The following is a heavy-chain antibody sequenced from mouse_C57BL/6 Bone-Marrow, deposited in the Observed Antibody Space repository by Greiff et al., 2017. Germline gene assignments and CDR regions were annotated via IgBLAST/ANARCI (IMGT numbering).Heavy chain of an antibody. CDR1: GYTFTSYW. J-gene: IGHJ4*01. Sequence: VQLQQPGAELVKPGASVKLSCKASGYTFTSYWMHWVKQRPGQGLEWIGMIHPNSGSTNYNEKFKSKATLTVDKSSSTAYMQLRSLTSEDSAVYYVARLGNGYYDAMDYWGQGTSVTVSS. V-gene: IGHV1-64*01. D-gene: IGHD2-2*01. CDR3: ARLGNGYYDAMDY. CDR2: IHPNSGST.